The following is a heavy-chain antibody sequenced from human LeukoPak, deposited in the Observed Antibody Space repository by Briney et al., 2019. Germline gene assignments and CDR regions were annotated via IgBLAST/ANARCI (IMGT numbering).Heavy chain of an antibody. J-gene: IGHJ6*02. D-gene: IGHD3-10*01. CDR1: GFTFSSYE. CDR3: ARDRNYYGSRYFGMDV. Sequence: GGSLRLSCAASGFTFSSYEMNWVRQAPGKGLEWVSYIGSSGSTIYYADSVKGRFTISRDNSKNTLYLQMNSLRAEDTAVYYCARDRNYYGSRYFGMDVWGQGTTVTVSS. CDR2: IGSSGSTI. V-gene: IGHV3-48*03.